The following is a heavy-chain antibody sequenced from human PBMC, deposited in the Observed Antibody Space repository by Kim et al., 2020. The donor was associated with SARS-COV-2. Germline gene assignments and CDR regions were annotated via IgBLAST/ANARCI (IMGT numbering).Heavy chain of an antibody. Sequence: GALRLSCAASGFTFSSYGMHWVRQAPGKGLEWVAVISYDGSNKYYADSVKGRFTISRDNSKNTLYLQMNSLRAEDTAVYYCAKDREGITMVRGFWRPYYYYGMDVWGQGTTVTVSS. CDR2: ISYDGSNK. D-gene: IGHD3-10*01. CDR3: AKDREGITMVRGFWRPYYYYGMDV. V-gene: IGHV3-30*18. CDR1: GFTFSSYG. J-gene: IGHJ6*02.